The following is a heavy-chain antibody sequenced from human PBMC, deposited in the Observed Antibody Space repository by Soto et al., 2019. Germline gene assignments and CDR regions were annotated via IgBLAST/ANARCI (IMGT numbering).Heavy chain of an antibody. CDR1: GFTFSSYA. Sequence: GGSLRLSCAASGFTFSSYAMSWVRQAPGKGLEWVSAISGSGGSTYYADSVKGRFTISRDNSKNTLYLQMNSLRAEDTAVYYCAKDELLLWFGELLVLDAFDIWGQGTMVTVSS. D-gene: IGHD3-10*01. J-gene: IGHJ3*02. V-gene: IGHV3-23*01. CDR2: ISGSGGST. CDR3: AKDELLLWFGELLVLDAFDI.